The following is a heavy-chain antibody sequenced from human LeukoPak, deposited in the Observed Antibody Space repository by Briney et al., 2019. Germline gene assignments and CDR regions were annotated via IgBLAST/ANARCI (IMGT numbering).Heavy chain of an antibody. Sequence: SETLSLTCTVSGGSISSDSYYWSWIRQPAGKRLEWIGRSYTRGSTNNNPSLKSRVTISVDTSKNQFSLKLSSVTAADTAVYYCAREYYYGSGVWFDPWGQGTLVTVSS. CDR1: GGSISSDSYY. CDR3: AREYYYGSGVWFDP. D-gene: IGHD3-10*01. CDR2: SYTRGST. J-gene: IGHJ5*02. V-gene: IGHV4-61*02.